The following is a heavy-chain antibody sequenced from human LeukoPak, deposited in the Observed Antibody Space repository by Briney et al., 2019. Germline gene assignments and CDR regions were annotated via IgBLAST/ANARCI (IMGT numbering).Heavy chain of an antibody. J-gene: IGHJ3*02. Sequence: SETLSLTCAVSGGSISSSNWWSWVRQPPGKGLEWIGEIYHSGSTNYNPSLKSRVTISVDKSKNQFSLKLSSVTAADTAVYYCARDRRVEMATMGRGDAFDIWGQGTMVTVSS. CDR1: GGSISSSNW. D-gene: IGHD5-24*01. CDR2: IYHSGST. CDR3: ARDRRVEMATMGRGDAFDI. V-gene: IGHV4-4*02.